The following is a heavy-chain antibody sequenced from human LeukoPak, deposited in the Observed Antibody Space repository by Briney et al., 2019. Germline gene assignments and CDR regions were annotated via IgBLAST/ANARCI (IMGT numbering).Heavy chain of an antibody. CDR1: GYSISSGYY. J-gene: IGHJ4*02. CDR2: IYHSGST. Sequence: PSETLSLTCTVSGYSISSGYYWGWIRQPPGKGLEWIGSIYHSGSTYYNPSLKSRVTISVDTSKNQFSLKLSSVTAADTAVYYCARDHYYGSGSYGYWGQGTLVTVSS. CDR3: ARDHYYGSGSYGY. V-gene: IGHV4-38-2*02. D-gene: IGHD3-10*01.